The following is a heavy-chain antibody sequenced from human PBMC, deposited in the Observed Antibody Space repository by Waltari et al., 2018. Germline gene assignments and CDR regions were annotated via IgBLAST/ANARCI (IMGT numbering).Heavy chain of an antibody. CDR3: ERDDNREGFDY. V-gene: IGHV4-39*07. D-gene: IGHD3-22*01. CDR1: GGSISSSGYY. J-gene: IGHJ4*02. CDR2: IYYSGST. Sequence: QLQLQESGPRLVQPSETVSLTCTVAGGSISSSGYYFGRIRRPRWKGLEWIGSIYYSGSTYYNPSLKSRVNISVDTSKNRFSLKLSSVTAADTAVYYCERDDNREGFDYWGQGTLVTVSS.